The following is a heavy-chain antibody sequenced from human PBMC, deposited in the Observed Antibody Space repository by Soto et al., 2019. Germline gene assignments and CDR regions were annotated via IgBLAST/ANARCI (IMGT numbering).Heavy chain of an antibody. CDR3: AMVDVYVTPSPQDV. Sequence: GASVKVSCKASGYSFTRYGIGWARQAPGQGLEWMGWINAYNGNTNYAQNHQGRLTLTTDTSTTTAYMELRSLRSNDTAIYYCAMVDVYVTPSPQDVWGQGTTVTV. V-gene: IGHV1-18*01. J-gene: IGHJ6*02. CDR2: INAYNGNT. CDR1: GYSFTRYG. D-gene: IGHD3-16*01.